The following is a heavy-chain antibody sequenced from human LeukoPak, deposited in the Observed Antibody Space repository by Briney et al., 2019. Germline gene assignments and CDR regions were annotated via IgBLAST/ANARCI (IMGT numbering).Heavy chain of an antibody. V-gene: IGHV1-69*13. CDR3: ATGPAYGSGSYYGLYYYYYMDV. CDR2: IIPIFGTA. J-gene: IGHJ6*03. CDR1: GGTFSSYA. Sequence: SVKVSCKASGGTFSSYAISWVRQAPGQGLEWMGGIIPIFGTANYAQKFQGRVTITADESTSTAYMELSSLRSEDTAVYYRATGPAYGSGSYYGLYYYYYMDVWGKGTTVTISS. D-gene: IGHD3-10*01.